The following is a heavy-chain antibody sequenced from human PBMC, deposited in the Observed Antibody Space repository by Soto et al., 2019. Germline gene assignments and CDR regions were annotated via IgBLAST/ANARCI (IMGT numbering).Heavy chain of an antibody. J-gene: IGHJ6*02. V-gene: IGHV3-30*18. CDR2: ISYDGSNK. D-gene: IGHD3-3*01. CDR3: AKDVLRFLEWLAFYGMDV. CDR1: GFTFSSYG. Sequence: LRLSCAASGFTFSSYGMHWVRQAPGKGLEWVAVISYDGSNKYYADSVKGRFTISRDNSKNTLYLQMNSLRAEDTAVYYCAKDVLRFLEWLAFYGMDVWGQGTTVTVSS.